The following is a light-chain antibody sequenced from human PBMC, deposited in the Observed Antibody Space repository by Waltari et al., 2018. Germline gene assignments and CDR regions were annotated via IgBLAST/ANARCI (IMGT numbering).Light chain of an antibody. CDR3: QQYNTYSRT. CDR2: GVS. Sequence: DIQMTQSPSTLSASIGDRVTITFRAGQRLSNWLAWYQQKTGKAPKLLIYGVSRLESGVPSRFSGSGSGTEFTLTISSLQPDDFATYYCQQYNTYSRTFGQGTTVEVK. CDR1: QRLSNW. J-gene: IGKJ1*01. V-gene: IGKV1-5*01.